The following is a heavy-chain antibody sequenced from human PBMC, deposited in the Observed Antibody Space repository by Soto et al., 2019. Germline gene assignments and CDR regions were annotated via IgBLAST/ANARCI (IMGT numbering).Heavy chain of an antibody. CDR3: ARLPNYYMDV. J-gene: IGHJ6*03. V-gene: IGHV4-39*07. CDR2: IYYSGST. CDR1: GGSISSSSYY. Sequence: SETLSLTCTVSGGSISSSSYYWGWIRQPPGKGLEWIGSIYYSGSTYYNPSLKSRVTISVDTSKNQFSLKLSSVTAADTAVYYCARLPNYYMDVWGKGTTVTVSS.